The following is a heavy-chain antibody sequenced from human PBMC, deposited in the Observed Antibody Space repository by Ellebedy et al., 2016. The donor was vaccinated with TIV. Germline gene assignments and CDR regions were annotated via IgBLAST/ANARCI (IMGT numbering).Heavy chain of an antibody. CDR1: AGSIRSYY. CDR2: IYHSGNT. J-gene: IGHJ4*02. D-gene: IGHD6-19*01. CDR3: ASVSAAVTGAFDS. V-gene: IGHV4-59*01. Sequence: MPSETLSLTCTVSAGSIRSYYWSWIRQPPGKGLEWIGYIYHSGNTNSNPSLRSQVTLSVDTSKNEFSLNLPSVTAADTAVYYCASVSAAVTGAFDSWGQGTHVTVSS.